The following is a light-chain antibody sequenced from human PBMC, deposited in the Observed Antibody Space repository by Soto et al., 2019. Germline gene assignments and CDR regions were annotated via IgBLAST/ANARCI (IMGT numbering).Light chain of an antibody. Sequence: EIVLTQSPATLSLSPGERATLSCRASQSVSSSYLAWYQKKPGQAPRLLIYGASTRATGVPARFGGNGSGTEFTLTISSLQSEDFAVYYCQHYNNWPHTFGQGTRLEI. CDR1: QSVSSSY. CDR2: GAS. J-gene: IGKJ5*01. CDR3: QHYNNWPHT. V-gene: IGKV3-15*01.